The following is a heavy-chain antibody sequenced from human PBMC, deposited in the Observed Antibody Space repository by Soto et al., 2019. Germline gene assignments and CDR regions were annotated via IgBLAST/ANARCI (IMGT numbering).Heavy chain of an antibody. Sequence: TGGSLRLSCAASGFTFSSYEMNWAGQAQGKGLEWVSYISSSGSTIYYADSVKGRFTISRDNAKNSLYLQMNSLRAEDTAVYYCARDLGAVAGIGYAFDIWGQGTMVTVSS. D-gene: IGHD6-19*01. V-gene: IGHV3-48*03. CDR3: ARDLGAVAGIGYAFDI. CDR1: GFTFSSYE. J-gene: IGHJ3*02. CDR2: ISSSGSTI.